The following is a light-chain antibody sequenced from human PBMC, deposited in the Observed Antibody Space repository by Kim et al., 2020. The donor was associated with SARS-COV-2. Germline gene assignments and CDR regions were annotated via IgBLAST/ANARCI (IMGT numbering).Light chain of an antibody. CDR3: QQYGSSPYT. V-gene: IGKV3-20*01. J-gene: IGKJ2*01. CDR2: GAS. CDR1: QSVPGRY. Sequence: EIVLTQSPGTLSLSPGEGATLSCRASQSVPGRYLAWYQQPPAQAPRLLVYGASSRATGVPDRFSGGGSGTDFTLTIGRLEPEDFAVYYCQQYGSSPYTFGQGTKLEI.